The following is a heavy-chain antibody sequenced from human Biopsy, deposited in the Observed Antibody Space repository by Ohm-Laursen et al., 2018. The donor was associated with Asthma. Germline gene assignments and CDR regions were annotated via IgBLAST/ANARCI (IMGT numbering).Heavy chain of an antibody. J-gene: IGHJ3*01. CDR1: GGSFSTYY. CDR2: IHKNGIG. Sequence: GTLSLTCAVYGGSFSTYYWTWIRQSPGTGLEWVGSIHKNGIGYYKSSLKSRLTISVDTSKNQFPLTVTSVTAADTAVYYCARQKLAAAEGPFDLWGQGTMVTVSS. V-gene: IGHV4-34*01. CDR3: ARQKLAAAEGPFDL. D-gene: IGHD6-13*01.